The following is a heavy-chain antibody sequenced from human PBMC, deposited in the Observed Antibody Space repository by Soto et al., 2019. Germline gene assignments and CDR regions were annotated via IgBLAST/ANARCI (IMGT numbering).Heavy chain of an antibody. Sequence: SETLSLTCTVSGDSISPYYWTWVRQSPGKGLEWIGYISYSGSTNYNPSLKSRVTISVDTSKNQFSLKLSSVTAADTAVSYCSRTNPLNYRRSWTGACDIGGRGTTITVSS. J-gene: IGHJ3*02. CDR1: GDSISPYY. CDR2: ISYSGST. V-gene: IGHV4-59*01. D-gene: IGHD6-13*01. CDR3: SRTNPLNYRRSWTGACDI.